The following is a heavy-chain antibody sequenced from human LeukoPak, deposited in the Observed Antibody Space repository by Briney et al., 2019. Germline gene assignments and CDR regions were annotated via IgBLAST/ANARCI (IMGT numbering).Heavy chain of an antibody. CDR2: IDGSGDNT. J-gene: IGHJ4*02. CDR1: GFTFRHFA. D-gene: IGHD4-17*01. V-gene: IGHV3-23*01. Sequence: GGSLTLSCAASGFTFRHFAMTWVRQTPGKGLEWVSTIDGSGDNTHFADSVKGRFTISRDNSKSTLYLQMTSLRAEDTAIYYCAKDYGDLPIDYWGQGTLVTVSS. CDR3: AKDYGDLPIDY.